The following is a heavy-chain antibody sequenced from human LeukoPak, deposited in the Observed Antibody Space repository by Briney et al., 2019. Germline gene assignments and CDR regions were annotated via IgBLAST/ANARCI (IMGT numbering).Heavy chain of an antibody. Sequence: GGSLRLSCAASGFTVSSNYMSWVRQAPGKGLEWVSVIYSGGSTYYADSVKGRFTISRDNSKNTLYLQMNSLRAEDTAVYYCARDTYYYDSSDDTNYYYYGMDVWGQGTTVTVSS. J-gene: IGHJ6*02. V-gene: IGHV3-66*01. D-gene: IGHD3-22*01. CDR3: ARDTYYYDSSDDTNYYYYGMDV. CDR2: IYSGGST. CDR1: GFTVSSNY.